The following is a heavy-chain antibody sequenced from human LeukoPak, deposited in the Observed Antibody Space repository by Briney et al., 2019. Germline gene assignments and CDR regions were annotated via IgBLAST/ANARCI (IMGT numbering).Heavy chain of an antibody. CDR3: ARVYGDYGWGFFDY. J-gene: IGHJ4*02. CDR2: IFYTGST. Sequence: SETLSLTCSVSGGSIRSTSYYWGWIRQPPGKGLEWIGNIFYTGSTYYNPSLKSRVTISVDTSKNQFSLKLSSVTAADTAVYYCARVYGDYGWGFFDYWGQGTLVTVSS. D-gene: IGHD4-17*01. V-gene: IGHV4-39*07. CDR1: GGSIRSTSYY.